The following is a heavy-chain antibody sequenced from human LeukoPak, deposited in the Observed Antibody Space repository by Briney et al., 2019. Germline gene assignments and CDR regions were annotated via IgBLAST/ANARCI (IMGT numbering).Heavy chain of an antibody. Sequence: ASVKVSCKASGGTFSSYTISWVRQAPGQGLEWMGRIIPILGIANYAQKFQGRVTITADKSTSTAYMELSSQRSEDTAVYYCARADIAVAAPSDYWGQGTLVTVSS. CDR3: ARADIAVAAPSDY. V-gene: IGHV1-69*02. J-gene: IGHJ4*02. CDR2: IIPILGIA. D-gene: IGHD6-19*01. CDR1: GGTFSSYT.